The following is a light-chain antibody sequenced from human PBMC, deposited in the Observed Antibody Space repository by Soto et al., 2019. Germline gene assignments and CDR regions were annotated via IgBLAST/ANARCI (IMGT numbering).Light chain of an antibody. V-gene: IGKV1-39*01. CDR1: QSISKY. CDR3: QQSNMMPIT. J-gene: IGKJ5*01. CDR2: AAF. Sequence: DIQMTQSPSSLSASVGDRVTITCRASQSISKYLNLDQQSPGRAPKFLISAAFSLQSGVLTRFSGTGVGTDFPLVISSLQPEDFGTYYCQQSNMMPITFGQGTRLEIK.